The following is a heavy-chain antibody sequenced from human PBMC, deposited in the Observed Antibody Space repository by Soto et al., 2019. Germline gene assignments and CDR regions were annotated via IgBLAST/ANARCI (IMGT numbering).Heavy chain of an antibody. CDR2: ISYDGSNK. CDR1: GFTFSSYG. V-gene: IGHV3-30*03. CDR3: APGTRGGNSFDY. J-gene: IGHJ4*02. D-gene: IGHD2-21*02. Sequence: GGSLRLSCAASGFTFSSYGMHWVRQAPGKGLEWVAVISYDGSNKYYADSVKGRFTISRDNSKNTLYLQMNSLRAEDTAVYYCAPGTRGGNSFDYWGQGTLVTVSS.